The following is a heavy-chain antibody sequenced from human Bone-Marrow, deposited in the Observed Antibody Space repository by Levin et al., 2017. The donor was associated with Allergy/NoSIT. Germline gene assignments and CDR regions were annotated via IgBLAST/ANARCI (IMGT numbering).Heavy chain of an antibody. CDR2: IYPGDSDT. Sequence: AGGSLRLSCKGSGSSFTSYWIGWVRQMPGKGLEWMGIIYPGDSDTRYSPSFQGQVTISADKSISTAYLQWSSLKASDTAMYYCARRNHYYFYMDVWGKGTTVTVSS. J-gene: IGHJ6*03. D-gene: IGHD1-14*01. CDR1: GSSFTSYW. V-gene: IGHV5-51*01. CDR3: ARRNHYYFYMDV.